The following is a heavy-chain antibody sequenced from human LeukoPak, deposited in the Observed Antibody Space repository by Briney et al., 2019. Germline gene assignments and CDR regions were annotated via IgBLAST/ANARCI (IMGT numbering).Heavy chain of an antibody. CDR1: GYTFTSYY. J-gene: IGHJ3*02. V-gene: IGHV1-46*01. CDR3: AREWGGYQGAFDI. CDR2: INPSGGST. D-gene: IGHD3-16*02. Sequence: ASVKVSCKASGYTFTSYYMHWVRQAPGQGLEWMGIINPSGGSTSYAQKFQGRVTMARDMSTSTVYMELSSLRSEDTAVYYCAREWGGYQGAFDIWGQGTMVTVSS.